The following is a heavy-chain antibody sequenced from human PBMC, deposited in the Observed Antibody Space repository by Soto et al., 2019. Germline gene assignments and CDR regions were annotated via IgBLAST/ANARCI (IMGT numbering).Heavy chain of an antibody. D-gene: IGHD1-7*01. CDR3: AKDRNYPRDQFHY. Sequence: GGSLRLSCAASGFTFSTYALSWVRQAPGKGLEWVSAISANGQGIYYADSVRGRFTISRDNSKNTIFLHMDSLRAEDTAVYYCAKDRNYPRDQFHYWGQGTLVTAPQ. CDR2: ISANGQGI. CDR1: GFTFSTYA. J-gene: IGHJ4*02. V-gene: IGHV3-23*01.